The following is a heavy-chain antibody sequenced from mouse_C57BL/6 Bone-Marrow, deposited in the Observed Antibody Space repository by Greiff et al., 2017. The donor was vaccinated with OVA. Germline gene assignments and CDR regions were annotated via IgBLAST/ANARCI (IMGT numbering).Heavy chain of an antibody. J-gene: IGHJ4*01. CDR3: AKRGLLTDMDY. D-gene: IGHD3-1*01. V-gene: IGHV2-3*01. Sequence: VMLVESGPGLVAPSQCLSISCNVSGFSFTSYGVSWVRQPPGKGLEWLVVIWGDGSTNYHSALISRLSISKDNSKSQVVLKLNSLQTDDTATYYCAKRGLLTDMDYWGQGTSVTVSS. CDR1: GFSFTSYG. CDR2: IWGDGST.